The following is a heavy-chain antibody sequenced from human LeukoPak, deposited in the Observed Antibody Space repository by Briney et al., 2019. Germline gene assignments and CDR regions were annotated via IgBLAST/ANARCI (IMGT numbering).Heavy chain of an antibody. D-gene: IGHD1-20*01. CDR3: TSNWFHQYYYFDY. Sequence: GGSLRLSCAASVLTFSLSAMHWLRQASGKGREWVAHIRSKANSYATAYAASVKGRFTISRDDSKNTAYLQMNSLKTEDTAVYYCTSNWFHQYYYFDYWGQGTLVTVSS. CDR1: VLTFSLSA. CDR2: IRSKANSYAT. V-gene: IGHV3-73*01. J-gene: IGHJ4*02.